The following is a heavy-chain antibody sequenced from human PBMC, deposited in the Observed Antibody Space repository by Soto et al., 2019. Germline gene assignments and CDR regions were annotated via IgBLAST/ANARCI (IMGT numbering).Heavy chain of an antibody. CDR1: GLTFTDYW. D-gene: IGHD1-26*01. CDR3: ASDRFRGTYYLRGVTYFFEE. Sequence: GGSLRLSCVTYGLTFTDYWMSWVRQAPGKGLEWVANVKQDESEKNYLDSVKGRFTISRDNAKNSLYLQMNSLRAEDTAVYYCASDRFRGTYYLRGVTYFFEEWGQGAPVTVSS. CDR2: VKQDESEK. V-gene: IGHV3-7*03. J-gene: IGHJ4*02.